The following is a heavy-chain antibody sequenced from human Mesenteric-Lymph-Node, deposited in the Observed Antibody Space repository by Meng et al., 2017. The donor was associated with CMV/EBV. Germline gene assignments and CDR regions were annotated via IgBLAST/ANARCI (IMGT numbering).Heavy chain of an antibody. CDR2: INHSGST. CDR1: GGSFSGSS. D-gene: IGHD3-10*01. Sequence: VFGGSFSGSSWSWIRQPPGKGLGWIGEINHSGSTNYNPSLKSRVTISVDTSKNQFSLKLSSVTAADTAVYYCARGAKWVRGGDFDYWGQGTLVTVSS. V-gene: IGHV4-34*01. J-gene: IGHJ4*02. CDR3: ARGAKWVRGGDFDY.